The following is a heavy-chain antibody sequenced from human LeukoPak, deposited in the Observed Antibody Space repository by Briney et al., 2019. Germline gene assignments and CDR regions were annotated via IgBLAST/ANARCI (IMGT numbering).Heavy chain of an antibody. J-gene: IGHJ4*02. CDR3: ARDRGSGWYDY. CDR2: ISGSGLST. Sequence: GGSLRLSCAASGFTFSSYAMSWVRQAPGKGLEWVSAISGSGLSTYYADSVKGRFTISRDNSKNTLYLQMNSLRAEDTAVYYCARDRGSGWYDYWGQGTLVTVSS. D-gene: IGHD6-19*01. V-gene: IGHV3-23*01. CDR1: GFTFSSYA.